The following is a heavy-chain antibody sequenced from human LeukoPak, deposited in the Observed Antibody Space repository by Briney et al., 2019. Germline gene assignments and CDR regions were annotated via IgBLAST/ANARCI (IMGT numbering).Heavy chain of an antibody. CDR3: ANEYSKGDV. D-gene: IGHD4-11*01. J-gene: IGHJ3*01. Sequence: GGSLRLSCAASNFAFSTYAMTWVRQAPGQGLEWVSSIRGSGDSTYYADSVKGRFTSSRDNSKNTLYLEMNSLRAEDTAIYYCANEYSKGDVWGQGTTVTVSS. CDR1: NFAFSTYA. CDR2: IRGSGDST. V-gene: IGHV3-23*01.